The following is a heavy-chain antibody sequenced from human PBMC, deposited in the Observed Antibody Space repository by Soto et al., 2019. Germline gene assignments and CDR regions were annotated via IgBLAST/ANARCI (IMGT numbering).Heavy chain of an antibody. V-gene: IGHV3-23*01. CDR3: ARGSSAGKGSPPDF. CDR2: ISGSGGST. Sequence: GGSLRLSCAASGFTFSSFAMSWVRQAPGEGLDWVSAISGSGGSTYSADSVKGRFTISRDNSKNTLYLKMSSLRAEDTAVYYCARGSSAGKGSPPDFWGQGSLVTVST. J-gene: IGHJ4*02. CDR1: GFTFSSFA. D-gene: IGHD6-13*01.